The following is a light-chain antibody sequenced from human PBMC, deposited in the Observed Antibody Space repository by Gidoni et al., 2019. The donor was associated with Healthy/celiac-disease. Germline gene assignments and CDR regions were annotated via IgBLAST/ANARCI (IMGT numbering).Light chain of an antibody. J-gene: IGKJ2*01. Sequence: IQVTQSPSSLSAPVGDRVTITCRASQTISIYLNWYQQKPGKAPKLLIHAASSLQSGVPSRFSGGGSGTDFTLTISNLQPEDFATYYCQQSYSTPVTFGQGTKLEIK. CDR3: QQSYSTPVT. V-gene: IGKV1-39*01. CDR1: QTISIY. CDR2: AAS.